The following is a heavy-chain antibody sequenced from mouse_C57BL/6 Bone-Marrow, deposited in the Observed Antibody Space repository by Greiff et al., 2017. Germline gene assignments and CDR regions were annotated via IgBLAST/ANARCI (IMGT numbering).Heavy chain of an antibody. CDR1: GFSFTSYG. V-gene: IGHV2-2*01. D-gene: IGHD1-1*01. Sequence: VQLVESGPGLVQPSQSLSITCTVSGFSFTSYGVHWVRQSPGKGLEWLGGIWSGGSTDYNAAFISRLSISKDNSKSQVFFKMNSLQADDTAIYYCASLRYWYFDVWGTGTTVTVSS. CDR2: IWSGGST. J-gene: IGHJ1*03. CDR3: ASLRYWYFDV.